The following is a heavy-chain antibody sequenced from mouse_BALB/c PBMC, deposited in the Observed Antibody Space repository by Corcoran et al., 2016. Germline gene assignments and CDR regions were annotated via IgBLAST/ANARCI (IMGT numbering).Heavy chain of an antibody. CDR3: VRKVPGGYPFDY. V-gene: IGHV1S136*01. J-gene: IGHJ2*01. D-gene: IGHD2-2*01. Sequence: EIQLQQSGPELVKPGASVKMSCKASGYTFTSYVMHWVKQKPGQGLEWIGYIYPYNDGTKYNEKFKGKATLTSDKSSSTAYMELSSLTSEDSAVYYCVRKVPGGYPFDYWGQGTTLTVSS. CDR1: GYTFTSYV. CDR2: IYPYNDGT.